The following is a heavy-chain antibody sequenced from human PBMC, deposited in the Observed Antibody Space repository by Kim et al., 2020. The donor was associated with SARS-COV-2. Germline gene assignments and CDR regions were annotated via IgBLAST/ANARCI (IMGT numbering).Heavy chain of an antibody. CDR1: GGSFSGYY. CDR3: ARAGGPVGATPAMDY. V-gene: IGHV4-34*01. Sequence: SETLSLTCAVYGGSFSGYYWSWIRQPPGKGLEWIGEINHSGSTNYNPSLKSRVTISVDTSKNQFSLKLSSVTAADTAVYYCARAGGPVGATPAMDYWGQGTLVTVSS. J-gene: IGHJ4*02. CDR2: INHSGST. D-gene: IGHD1-26*01.